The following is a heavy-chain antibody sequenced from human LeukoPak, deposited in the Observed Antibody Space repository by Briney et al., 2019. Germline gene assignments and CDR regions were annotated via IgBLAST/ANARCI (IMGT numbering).Heavy chain of an antibody. CDR3: AKENGYYDSSGYYLD. J-gene: IGHJ4*02. CDR2: ISSSSSYI. CDR1: RFTFSSYS. Sequence: GGSLRLSCAASRFTFSSYSMNWVRQAPGKGLEWVSSISSSSSYIYYADSVKGRFTISRDNAKNSLYLQMNSLRAEDTAVYYCAKENGYYDSSGYYLDWGQGTLVTVSS. V-gene: IGHV3-21*04. D-gene: IGHD3-22*01.